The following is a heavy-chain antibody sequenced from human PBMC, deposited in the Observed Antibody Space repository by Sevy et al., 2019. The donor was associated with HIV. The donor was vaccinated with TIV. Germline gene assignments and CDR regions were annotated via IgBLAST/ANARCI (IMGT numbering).Heavy chain of an antibody. CDR1: GFTFSSYS. J-gene: IGHJ3*01. V-gene: IGHV3-21*01. D-gene: IGHD3-22*01. Sequence: GGSLRLSCAASGFTFSSYSMNWVRQAPGKGLEWVSSISSSSSYIYYADSVKGRLTMSRDNAKNSLYLQMNSLRAEDTAVYYCAREGGGYYYDSSGYDDAFDLWGQGTMVTVSS. CDR2: ISSSSSYI. CDR3: AREGGGYYYDSSGYDDAFDL.